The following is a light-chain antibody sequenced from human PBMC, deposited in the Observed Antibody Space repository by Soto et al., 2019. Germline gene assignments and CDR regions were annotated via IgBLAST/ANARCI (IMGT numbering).Light chain of an antibody. CDR3: AAWDGSRNNVL. J-gene: IGLJ2*01. Sequence: QSVLTQPPSASGTPGQRVTISCSGSGASIGTNTVNWYRQLPGTAPKLLIYGDNQRPSGVPDRFSGSKSGTSASLAISGRQSEDEAEYYCAAWDGSRNNVLFGGGTKLTVL. V-gene: IGLV1-44*01. CDR1: GASIGTNT. CDR2: GDN.